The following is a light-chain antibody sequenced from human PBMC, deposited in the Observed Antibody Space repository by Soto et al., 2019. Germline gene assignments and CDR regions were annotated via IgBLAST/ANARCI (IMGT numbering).Light chain of an antibody. CDR2: KAS. CDR3: QQYNSYSRT. V-gene: IGKV1-5*03. J-gene: IGKJ1*01. CDR1: QSISSW. Sequence: DIQITKSPSTLSASIGDRVTITCRASQSISSWLAWYQQKPGKAPKLLIYKASSLESGVPSRFSGSGSGTEFTLTISSLQPDDFATYYCQQYNSYSRTFGQGTKV.